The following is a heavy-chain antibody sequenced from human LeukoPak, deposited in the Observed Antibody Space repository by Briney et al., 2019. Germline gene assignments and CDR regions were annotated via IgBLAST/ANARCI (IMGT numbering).Heavy chain of an antibody. CDR2: INRGGDT. Sequence: SETLSLTCAVYGGSFSGYYWSWIRQPPGKGLEWIGEINRGGDTNYKSSLKSRVSISVDTSKNQISLKLSSVTAADTAVYYCARGSPRAAGTFDYWGQGTLVTVSS. D-gene: IGHD6-13*01. CDR1: GGSFSGYY. V-gene: IGHV4-34*01. J-gene: IGHJ4*02. CDR3: ARGSPRAAGTFDY.